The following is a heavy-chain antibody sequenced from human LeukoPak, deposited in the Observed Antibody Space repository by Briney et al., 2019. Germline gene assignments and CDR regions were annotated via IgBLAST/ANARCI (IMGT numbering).Heavy chain of an antibody. Sequence: GGTLRLSCAASGFTYNTYWMSWVRQAPGQGLEWVANIKQGASEKYHVDSVKGRFTISRDNAENSLYLQMNSLRADDTAVYYGARGQVLDYWGQGTLVTVSS. CDR3: ARGQVLDY. CDR2: IKQGASEK. V-gene: IGHV3-7*01. CDR1: GFTYNTYW. J-gene: IGHJ4*02.